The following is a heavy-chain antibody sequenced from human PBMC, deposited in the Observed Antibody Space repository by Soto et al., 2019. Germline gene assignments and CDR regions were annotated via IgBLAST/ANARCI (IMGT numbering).Heavy chain of an antibody. J-gene: IGHJ5*02. CDR1: GYSFTSYW. Sequence: GESLKISCKGSGYSFTSYWIGWVRQMPGKGLEWMGIIYPGDSDTRYSPSFQGQVTISADKSISTAYLQWSSLKASDTAMYYCARSALSSDIVVVPAANWFDPWGQGTLVTVSS. CDR3: ARSALSSDIVVVPAANWFDP. D-gene: IGHD2-2*01. V-gene: IGHV5-51*01. CDR2: IYPGDSDT.